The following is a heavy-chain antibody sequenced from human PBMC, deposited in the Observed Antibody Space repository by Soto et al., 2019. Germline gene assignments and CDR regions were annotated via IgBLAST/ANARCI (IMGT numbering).Heavy chain of an antibody. J-gene: IGHJ6*02. V-gene: IGHV1-46*01. CDR2: INPTTGLT. CDR1: GYASTNNF. D-gene: IGHD2-8*01. Sequence: GXPVKTACKASGYASTNNFMHWGRQAPAQGIEWMGVINPTTGLTSNAQKFQCRITMTSDTSASTAYMELSSLRSEDTAAYYWARALRNGYFYGMDRWGRRPTVTFS. CDR3: ARALRNGYFYGMDR.